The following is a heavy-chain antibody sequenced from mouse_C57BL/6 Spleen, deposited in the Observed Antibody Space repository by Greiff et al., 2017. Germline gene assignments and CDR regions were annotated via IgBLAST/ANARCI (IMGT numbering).Heavy chain of an antibody. J-gene: IGHJ1*03. CDR1: GFTFSSYT. Sequence: EVMLVESGGGLVKPGGSLKLSCAASGFTFSSYTMPWVRQTPEKRLEWVATISGGGGNTYYPDSVKGRFTISRDNAKNTLYLQMSSLRSEDTALYYCARHAYYYSSNYDWYIVVWGKGTTVTVSS. D-gene: IGHD1-1*01. CDR3: ARHAYYYSSNYDWYIVV. CDR2: ISGGGGNT. V-gene: IGHV5-9*01.